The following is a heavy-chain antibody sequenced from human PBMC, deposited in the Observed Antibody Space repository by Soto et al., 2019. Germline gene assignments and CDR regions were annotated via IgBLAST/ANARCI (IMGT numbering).Heavy chain of an antibody. Sequence: QVQLQESGPGLVKPSGTLSLICDVFGGSISSNNWWSWVRQPPGKGLEWIGEIYHSGSTNYTPSLESRVTISVDTAENQSYPNLYSVTAADTAVYYCARYRSYFGGNYFDYWGQGTLVTVSS. CDR2: IYHSGST. J-gene: IGHJ4*02. CDR3: ARYRSYFGGNYFDY. V-gene: IGHV4-4*02. D-gene: IGHD1-26*01. CDR1: GGSISSNNW.